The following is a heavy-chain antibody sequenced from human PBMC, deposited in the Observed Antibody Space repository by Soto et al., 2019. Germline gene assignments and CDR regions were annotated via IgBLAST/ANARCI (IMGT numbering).Heavy chain of an antibody. CDR2: ISGSGGST. CDR1: GFTFSSYA. J-gene: IGHJ4*02. D-gene: IGHD1-26*01. CDR3: VKEYSGCLLYYFYY. Sequence: PGGSLRLSCAASGFTFSSYAMSWVRQAPGQGLEWVSAISGSGGSTYYADSVKGRLTISRDNSKNTLYLQLNSLRAEDTAVYYCVKEYSGCLLYYFYYRCPGTLGTVS. V-gene: IGHV3-23*01.